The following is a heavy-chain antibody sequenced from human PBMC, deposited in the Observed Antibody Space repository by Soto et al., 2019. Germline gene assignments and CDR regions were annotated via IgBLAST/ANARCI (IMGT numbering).Heavy chain of an antibody. CDR2: INHSGST. CDR1: GGSFSGYY. D-gene: IGHD5-18*01. J-gene: IGHJ6*02. CDR3: ARGGYSYGYYYYYGMDV. V-gene: IGHV4-34*01. Sequence: PSETLSLTCAVYGGSFSGYYWSWIRQPPGKGLEWIGEINHSGSTNYNPSLKSRVTISVDTSKNQFSLKLSSVTAADTAVYYCARGGYSYGYYYYYGMDVWGQGXTVTVSS.